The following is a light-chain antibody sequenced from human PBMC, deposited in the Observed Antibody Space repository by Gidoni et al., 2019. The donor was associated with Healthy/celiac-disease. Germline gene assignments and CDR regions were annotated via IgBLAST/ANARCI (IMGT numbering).Light chain of an antibody. CDR2: GAS. CDR3: QQYGSSPWT. J-gene: IGKJ1*01. V-gene: IGKV3-20*01. Sequence: EIVLTQYPGTRSLSPGERATLSCRASQSASSSYLAWYQQKPGQAPRLLIYGASSRATGIPDRFSGSGSGTDFTLTISRLEPEDFAVYYCQQYGSSPWTFGQGTKVEIK. CDR1: QSASSSY.